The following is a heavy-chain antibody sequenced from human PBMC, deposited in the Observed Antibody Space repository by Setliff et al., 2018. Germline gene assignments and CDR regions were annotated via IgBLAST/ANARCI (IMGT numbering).Heavy chain of an antibody. CDR3: AKAQYSGSYHWFDP. Sequence: NPSETLSLTCTVSGGSISSGGYYWSWIRQHPGKGLEWIGYIYYSGSTYYNPSLKSRVTISVDTSKNQFSLKLSSVTAADTAVYYCAKAQYSGSYHWFDPWGQGTLVTVSS. CDR1: GGSISSGGYY. CDR2: IYYSGST. J-gene: IGHJ5*02. V-gene: IGHV4-31*03. D-gene: IGHD1-26*01.